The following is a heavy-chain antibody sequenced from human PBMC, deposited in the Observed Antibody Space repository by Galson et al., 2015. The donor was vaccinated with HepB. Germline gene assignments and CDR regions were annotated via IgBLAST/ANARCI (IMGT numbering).Heavy chain of an antibody. CDR2: ISPTSNTI. CDR3: ARRTVTTGFYFEN. V-gene: IGHV3-48*02. J-gene: IGHJ4*02. Sequence: SLRLSCAASGFTFSSYSMNWVRQVPGKGLEWVSYISPTSNTIYYADSVKGRFTISRDNAKNSLYLQMNSLRDEDTAVYYCARRTVTTGFYFENWGQGTLVTVSS. D-gene: IGHD4-17*01. CDR1: GFTFSSYS.